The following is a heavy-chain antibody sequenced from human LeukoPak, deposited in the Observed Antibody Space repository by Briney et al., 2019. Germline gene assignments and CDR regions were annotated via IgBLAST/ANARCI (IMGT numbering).Heavy chain of an antibody. V-gene: IGHV3-64*01. J-gene: IGHJ4*02. Sequence: GGSLRLSCAASGFTFSSYAMHWVRQAPGKGLEYVSATSSNGGSTYYANSVKGRFTISRDNSKNTLYLQMGSLRAEDMAVYYCARDLAGDSSGYYPTGPFDYWGQGTLVTVSS. CDR3: ARDLAGDSSGYYPTGPFDY. CDR1: GFTFSSYA. CDR2: TSSNGGST. D-gene: IGHD3-22*01.